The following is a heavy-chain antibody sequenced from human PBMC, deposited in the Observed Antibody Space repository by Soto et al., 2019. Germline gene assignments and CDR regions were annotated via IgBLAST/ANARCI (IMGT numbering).Heavy chain of an antibody. CDR1: GGSIGGYY. CDR3: ARGSYTSTWS. J-gene: IGHJ5*02. Sequence: SETLSLTCSVSGGSIGGYYGSWIRQPPGKGLEWIGYIYYSGNTNYNPSLKSRVTISVDTSKNQFSLKLSFVTAADTAVYYCARGSYTSTWSWGQGTLVTVSS. D-gene: IGHD6-13*01. CDR2: IYYSGNT. V-gene: IGHV4-59*01.